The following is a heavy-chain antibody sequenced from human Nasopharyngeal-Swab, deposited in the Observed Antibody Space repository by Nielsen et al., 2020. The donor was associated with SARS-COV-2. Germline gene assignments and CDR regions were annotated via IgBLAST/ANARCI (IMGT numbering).Heavy chain of an antibody. CDR1: GFTFSNFA. CDR3: ARDYSGSYSAFDV. Sequence: GESLKISCAASGFTFSNFAMSWVRQAPGKGLEWVSVISGDSDSTYYTDSVRGRFTISRDNSKNTLNLQMNNLRAEDTAIYYCARDYSGSYSAFDVWGQGTLVTVSS. V-gene: IGHV3-23*01. J-gene: IGHJ3*01. D-gene: IGHD1-26*01. CDR2: ISGDSDST.